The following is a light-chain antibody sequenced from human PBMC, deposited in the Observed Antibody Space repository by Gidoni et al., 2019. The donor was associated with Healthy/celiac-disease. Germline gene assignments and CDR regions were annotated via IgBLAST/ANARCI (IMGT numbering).Light chain of an antibody. Sequence: DIQLTQSPSFLSASVGDRVTITCRASQGINSYLAWYQQKPGKAPKLLIYAASTLQSGVPSRCSGSGSGTEFTLTISSLQPEDFATYYCQQLNSYPFTFXPXAKVXIK. J-gene: IGKJ3*01. CDR1: QGINSY. CDR2: AAS. CDR3: QQLNSYPFT. V-gene: IGKV1-9*01.